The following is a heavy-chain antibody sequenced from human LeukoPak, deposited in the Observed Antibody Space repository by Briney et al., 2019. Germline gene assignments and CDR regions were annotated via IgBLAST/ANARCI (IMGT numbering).Heavy chain of an antibody. CDR1: GGTFSSYT. CDR3: ARSSGTIYHFDY. Sequence: SVKVSCKASGGTFSSYTISWVRQAPGQGLEWMGRIIPILGIANYAQKFQGRVTITADKSTSTAHMELSSLRSEDTAVYYCARSSGTIYHFDYWGQGTLVTVSS. V-gene: IGHV1-69*02. D-gene: IGHD3-3*01. CDR2: IIPILGIA. J-gene: IGHJ4*02.